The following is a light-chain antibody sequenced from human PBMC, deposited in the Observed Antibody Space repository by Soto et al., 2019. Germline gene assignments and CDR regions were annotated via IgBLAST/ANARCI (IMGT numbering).Light chain of an antibody. CDR2: GNS. CDR1: SSNIGAGYD. V-gene: IGLV1-40*01. J-gene: IGLJ1*01. CDR3: SSYTSTSTPCV. Sequence: QSVLAQPPSVSGAPGQKVTISCTGSSSNIGAGYDLHWYQQLPGTAPKLLLYGNSNRPSGVPDRFSGSKSGTSASLAITGLQAEDEADYYCSSYTSTSTPCVFGTGTKVTVL.